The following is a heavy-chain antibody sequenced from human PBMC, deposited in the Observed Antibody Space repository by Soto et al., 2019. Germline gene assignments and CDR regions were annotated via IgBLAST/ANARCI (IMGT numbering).Heavy chain of an antibody. CDR1: GGSFSGYY. CDR2: INHSGST. D-gene: IGHD3-10*01. V-gene: IGHV4-34*01. J-gene: IGHJ4*02. Sequence: PSETLSLTCAVYGGSFSGYYWSWIRQPPGKGLEWIGEINHSGSTNYNPSLKSRVTRSVDTSKNQFSLKLSSVTAADTAGYYGERDKITRRFDYWGQGTLVTVSS. CDR3: ERDKITRRFDY.